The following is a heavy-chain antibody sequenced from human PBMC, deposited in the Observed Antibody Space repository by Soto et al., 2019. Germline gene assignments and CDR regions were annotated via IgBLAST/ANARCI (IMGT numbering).Heavy chain of an antibody. V-gene: IGHV6-1*01. CDR1: GDSVSSNSAV. CDR2: TYYRSKWYN. J-gene: IGHJ3*02. Sequence: SQTLSLTCAISGDSVSSNSAVWNWIRQSPSRGLEWLGRTYYRSKWYNDYAESVKSRITINPDTSKNQFSLQLNSVTPEDTAVYYCAKKQGAFDIWGQGTMVPSPQ. CDR3: AKKQGAFDI. D-gene: IGHD6-13*01.